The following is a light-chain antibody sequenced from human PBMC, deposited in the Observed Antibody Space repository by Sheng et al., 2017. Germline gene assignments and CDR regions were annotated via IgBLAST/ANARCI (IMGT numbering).Light chain of an antibody. Sequence: SSELTQPSSVSVSPGQTARISCSGDVLTKKYGRWLQKKPGQAPLLVIYKDDERPSGIPERFSGSTSGTTVTLTISGAQVEDEADYYCYSEADNNLVFGGGTKLTVL. CDR1: VLTKKY. CDR3: YSEADNNLV. J-gene: IGLJ2*01. CDR2: KDD. V-gene: IGLV3-27*01.